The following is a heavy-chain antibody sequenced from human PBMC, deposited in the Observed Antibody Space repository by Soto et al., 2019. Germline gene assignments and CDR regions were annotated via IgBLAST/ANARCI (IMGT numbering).Heavy chain of an antibody. Sequence: QVQLQESGPGLVKPSQTLSLTCTVSGGSISSGGYYWSWIRQHPGKGLEWIGYIYYSGSTYYNPSVRSRVTISVDTSKNQFSLKLSSVTAADTAVYYCARVLAPYYYYGMDVWGQGTTVTVSS. J-gene: IGHJ6*02. CDR2: IYYSGST. D-gene: IGHD5-12*01. CDR1: GGSISSGGYY. CDR3: ARVLAPYYYYGMDV. V-gene: IGHV4-31*03.